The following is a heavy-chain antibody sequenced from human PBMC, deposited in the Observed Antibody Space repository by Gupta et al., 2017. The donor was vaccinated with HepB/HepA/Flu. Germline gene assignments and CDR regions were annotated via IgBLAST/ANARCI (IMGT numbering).Heavy chain of an antibody. V-gene: IGHV4-39*01. CDR2: IYSSGST. CDR1: GGSISSNSYF. J-gene: IGHJ5*02. Sequence: QLQLQESGPGLVKPSETLSLTCTVSGGSISSNSYFWGWFRQPPGKGLEWIGNIYSSGSTYYNPSRKSRVTISVDTSKNQFSLRLSSVTAADTAIYYCARQYCSSTRCHNWFDPWGQGTLVTVSS. CDR3: ARQYCSSTRCHNWFDP. D-gene: IGHD2-2*01.